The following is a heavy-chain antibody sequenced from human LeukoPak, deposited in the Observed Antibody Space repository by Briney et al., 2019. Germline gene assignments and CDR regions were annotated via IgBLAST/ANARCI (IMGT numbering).Heavy chain of an antibody. J-gene: IGHJ4*02. Sequence: PGRSLRLSCAASGFTFSSYGMHWVRQAPGKGLEWVAVISYDGSNKYYADSVKGRSTISRDNAKNTLYLQMNSLRAEDTAVYYCARERKYDSNFDYWGQGTLVTVSS. CDR1: GFTFSSYG. CDR3: ARERKYDSNFDY. D-gene: IGHD1-1*01. V-gene: IGHV3-30*03. CDR2: ISYDGSNK.